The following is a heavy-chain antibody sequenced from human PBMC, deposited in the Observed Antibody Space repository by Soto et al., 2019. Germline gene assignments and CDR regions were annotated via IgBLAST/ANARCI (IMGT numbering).Heavy chain of an antibody. Sequence: GETLKISCKGSGYSFTNYYIGWVRQVAGKGLEWMGIIRPADSDTRYSPSFRGQVTISADKSISTAYLQWSSLKASDTAIYYCAMSYDTSGYFYHFDNWGQGTLVTVSS. J-gene: IGHJ4*02. CDR1: GYSFTNYY. D-gene: IGHD3-22*01. CDR3: AMSYDTSGYFYHFDN. V-gene: IGHV5-51*01. CDR2: IRPADSDT.